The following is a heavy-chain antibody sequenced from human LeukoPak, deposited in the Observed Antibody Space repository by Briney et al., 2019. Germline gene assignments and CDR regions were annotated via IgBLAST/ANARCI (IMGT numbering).Heavy chain of an antibody. CDR1: GFTFSDYW. D-gene: IGHD1-26*01. J-gene: IGHJ4*02. V-gene: IGHV3-74*01. CDR2: INADEDRA. CDR3: AKNRKSGSYWDY. Sequence: GGSLRLSCAASGFTFSDYWMHWVRQAPGKGLVWVSHINADEDRAAYADSVRGRFTISRDNSKNTLYLQMNSLRAEDTAVYYCAKNRKSGSYWDYWGQGTLVTVTS.